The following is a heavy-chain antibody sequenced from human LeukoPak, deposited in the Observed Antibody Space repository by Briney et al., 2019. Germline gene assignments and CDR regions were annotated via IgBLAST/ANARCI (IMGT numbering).Heavy chain of an antibody. J-gene: IGHJ3*02. V-gene: IGHV4-39*01. CDR3: ARVGAPDAFDI. D-gene: IGHD4/OR15-4a*01. CDR1: GGSISSSSYY. Sequence: SETLSLTCTVSGGSISSSSYYWGWIRQPPGKGLEWIGSIYYSGSTYYNPSLKSRVTISVDTSKNQFSLKLSSVTAADTAVYYCARVGAPDAFDIWGQGTMVTVSS. CDR2: IYYSGST.